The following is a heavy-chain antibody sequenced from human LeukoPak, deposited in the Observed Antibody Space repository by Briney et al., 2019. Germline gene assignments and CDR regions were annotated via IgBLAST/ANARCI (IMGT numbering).Heavy chain of an antibody. CDR2: ISYDGSNK. CDR3: AKDKVAAAGTPLNYFDY. D-gene: IGHD6-13*01. V-gene: IGHV3-30*04. J-gene: IGHJ4*02. CDR1: GFTFSSYA. Sequence: GGSLRLSCAASGFTFSSYAMHWVRQAPGKGLEWVAVISYDGSNKYYADSVKGRFTISRDNAKNSLYLQMNSLRAEDTALYYCAKDKVAAAGTPLNYFDYWGQGTLVTVSS.